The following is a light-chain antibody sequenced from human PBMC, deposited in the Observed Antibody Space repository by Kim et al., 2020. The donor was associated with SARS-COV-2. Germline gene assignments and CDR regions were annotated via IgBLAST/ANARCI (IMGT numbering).Light chain of an antibody. V-gene: IGLV3-19*01. Sequence: VALGQRVRMTCQGDSLRSYYATWCQQKPGQAPIVVIYGKSNRPSGIPDRFSGSSSGNTASLTITGTQAGDEADYYCNSRDSNDNVVFSGWTQLTVL. J-gene: IGLJ2*01. CDR1: SLRSYY. CDR2: GKS. CDR3: NSRDSNDNVV.